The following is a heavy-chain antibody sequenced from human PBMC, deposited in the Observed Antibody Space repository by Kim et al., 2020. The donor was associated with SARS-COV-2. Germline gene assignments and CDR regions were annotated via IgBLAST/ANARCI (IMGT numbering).Heavy chain of an antibody. Sequence: GGSLRLSCAASGFTFSSYGMHWVRQAPGKGLEWVAVIWYDGSNKYYADSVKGRFTISRDNSKNTLYLQMNSLRAEDTAVYYCARVTVAGTFNYFDYWGQGTLVTVAS. CDR3: ARVTVAGTFNYFDY. J-gene: IGHJ4*02. CDR2: IWYDGSNK. CDR1: GFTFSSYG. V-gene: IGHV3-33*01. D-gene: IGHD6-19*01.